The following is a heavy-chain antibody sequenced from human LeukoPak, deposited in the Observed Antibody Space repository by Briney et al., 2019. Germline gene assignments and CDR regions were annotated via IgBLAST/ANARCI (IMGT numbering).Heavy chain of an antibody. CDR3: AKNQAAGRGFDY. CDR1: GFTFDDYA. Sequence: GGSLRLSCAASGFTFDDYAMHWVRQAPGKGLEWVSGISWNSGSIGYADSVKGRFTISRDNAKNSLYLQMNSLRAEDTALYYCAKNQAAGRGFDYWGQGTLVTVSS. CDR2: ISWNSGSI. V-gene: IGHV3-9*01. J-gene: IGHJ4*02. D-gene: IGHD6-19*01.